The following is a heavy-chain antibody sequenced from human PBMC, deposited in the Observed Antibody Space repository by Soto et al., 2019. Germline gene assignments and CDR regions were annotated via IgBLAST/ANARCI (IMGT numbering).Heavy chain of an antibody. CDR2: INHSGST. Sequence: SETLSLTCAVYGGSFSGYYWSWIRQPPGKGLEWIGEINHSGSTYYNPSLKSRVTISVDTSKNQFSLKLSSVTAADTAVYYCARTTIAARLFYYYYGMDVWGQGTTVTVSS. CDR3: ARTTIAARLFYYYYGMDV. D-gene: IGHD6-6*01. J-gene: IGHJ6*02. V-gene: IGHV4-34*01. CDR1: GGSFSGYY.